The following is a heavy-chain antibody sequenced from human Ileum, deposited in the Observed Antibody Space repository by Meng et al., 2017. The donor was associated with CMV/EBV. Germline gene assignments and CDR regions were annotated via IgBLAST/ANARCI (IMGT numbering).Heavy chain of an antibody. CDR3: ARGGSDWGGY. Sequence: GESLKISCAASGFTFSTSWMTWVRQAPGKGLEWVANIKEDGSEKYYVDSVKGRFTISRDNAKNSLYLDVYSLTAEDTAVYYCARGGSDWGGYWGQGTLVTVSS. CDR2: IKEDGSEK. J-gene: IGHJ4*02. D-gene: IGHD3/OR15-3a*01. CDR1: GFTFSTSW. V-gene: IGHV3-7*01.